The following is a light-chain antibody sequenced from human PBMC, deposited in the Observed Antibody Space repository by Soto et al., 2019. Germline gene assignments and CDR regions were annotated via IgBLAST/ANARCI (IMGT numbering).Light chain of an antibody. J-gene: IGKJ3*01. Sequence: DIQMTQSPSTLSASVGDRVTITCRASQSMTSWLAWYQQKPGKAPKLLIYKASSLESGVPSRFSGSGSGTEFTLTISSLQPDDFATYYCQQYNSYPFTFGPGTKVXIK. CDR1: QSMTSW. V-gene: IGKV1-5*03. CDR3: QQYNSYPFT. CDR2: KAS.